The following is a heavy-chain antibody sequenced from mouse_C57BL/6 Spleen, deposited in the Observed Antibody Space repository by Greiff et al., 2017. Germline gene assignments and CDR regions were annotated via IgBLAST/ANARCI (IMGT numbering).Heavy chain of an antibody. CDR1: GYSITSGYF. CDR3: ARPVVAPHWYFDV. J-gene: IGHJ1*03. Sequence: EVKLQESGPGLVKPSQSLSLTCSVTGYSITSGYFWNWFRQFPGNKLEWMGYISYDGSNNYNPPLKNRISITRDTSTNQFFLKLNSVTPEDTATYYCARPVVAPHWYFDVRGTGSTVTVTA. D-gene: IGHD1-1*01. CDR2: ISYDGSN. V-gene: IGHV3-6*01.